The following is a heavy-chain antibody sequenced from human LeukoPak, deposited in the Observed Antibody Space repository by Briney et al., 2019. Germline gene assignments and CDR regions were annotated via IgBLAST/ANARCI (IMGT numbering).Heavy chain of an antibody. D-gene: IGHD6-19*01. CDR2: IKQDGSEK. J-gene: IGHJ6*02. Sequence: PGGSLRLSCAASGFTLSNAWMTWVRQAPGKGLEWVANIKQDGSEKYYVDSVKGRFTISRDNAKNSLYLQMNSLRAEDTAVYYCAREPTKISGWYGHLYYYYYGMDVWGQGTTVTVSS. V-gene: IGHV3-7*01. CDR1: GFTLSNAW. CDR3: AREPTKISGWYGHLYYYYYGMDV.